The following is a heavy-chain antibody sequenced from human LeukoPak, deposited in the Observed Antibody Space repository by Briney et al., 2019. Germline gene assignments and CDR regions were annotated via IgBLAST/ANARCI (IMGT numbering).Heavy chain of an antibody. J-gene: IGHJ4*02. D-gene: IGHD6-19*01. CDR3: ARGESSGWHY. CDR1: GYTFVDHY. CDR2: INPNSGGT. V-gene: IGHV1-2*02. Sequence: ASVKVSCKASGYTFVDHYIHWVRQAPGQGLEWMGWINPNSGGTNYAQKFQGRVTMTRDTSISTAYMELSRLRSDDTAVYYCARGESSGWHYWGQGTLVTVSS.